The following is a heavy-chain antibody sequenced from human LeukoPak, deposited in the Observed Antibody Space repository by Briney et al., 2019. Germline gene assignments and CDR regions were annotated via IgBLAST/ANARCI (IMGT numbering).Heavy chain of an antibody. J-gene: IGHJ5*02. CDR3: AKDRQWLVLGWFDP. CDR1: GFTFSSYA. CDR2: ISGSGGST. V-gene: IGHV3-23*01. Sequence: GGSLRLSCAASGFTFSSYAMSWVRQAPGKGLEWVSAISGSGGSTYYADSVKGRFTISRDNSKNTLYLQMNNLRAEDTAVYYCAKDRQWLVLGWFDPWGQGTLVTVSS. D-gene: IGHD6-19*01.